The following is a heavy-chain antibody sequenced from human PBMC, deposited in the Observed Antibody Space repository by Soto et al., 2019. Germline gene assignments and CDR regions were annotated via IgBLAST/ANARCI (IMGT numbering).Heavy chain of an antibody. CDR3: ARDPWAADY. CDR2: IYSGGST. CDR1: GFTVSTKY. V-gene: IGHV3-66*01. D-gene: IGHD3-16*01. J-gene: IGHJ4*02. Sequence: GGSLRLSCAASGFTVSTKYMSWVRQAPGKGLEWVSVIYSGGSTFYADSVRGRFTISRDNSKNTLNIQMNSLRAEDTAVYYCARDPWAADYWGEGTLVTVSS.